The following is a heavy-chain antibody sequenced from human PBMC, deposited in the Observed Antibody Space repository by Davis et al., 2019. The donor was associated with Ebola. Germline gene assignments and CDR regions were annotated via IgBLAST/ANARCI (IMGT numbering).Heavy chain of an antibody. V-gene: IGHV1-46*01. CDR2: VNPSGGST. J-gene: IGHJ4*02. CDR3: ARPWGTSWSGHYYFDY. CDR1: GYMFTDYY. Sequence: ASVKVSCKASGYMFTDYYIHWVRQAPGQGLEWMGIVNPSGGSTTYAQKFQGRVTMTRDTSTSTVYMELNSLRSEDTAVYYCARPWGTSWSGHYYFDYWGQGSLVTVSS. D-gene: IGHD2-2*01.